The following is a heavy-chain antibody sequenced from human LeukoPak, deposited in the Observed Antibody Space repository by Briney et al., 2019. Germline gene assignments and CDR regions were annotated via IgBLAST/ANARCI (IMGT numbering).Heavy chain of an antibody. Sequence: GGSLRLSCAASRFTFTDFAMNWVRQAPGKGLEWVSSISSSSSYIYYADSVKGRFTISRDNRKNLLHLQMNSLRPDDSAVYYCVKDLGSAITSALALDVWGQGTTVTVSS. CDR2: ISSSSSYI. CDR1: RFTFTDFA. CDR3: VKDLGSAITSALALDV. J-gene: IGHJ6*02. V-gene: IGHV3-21*04. D-gene: IGHD2-15*01.